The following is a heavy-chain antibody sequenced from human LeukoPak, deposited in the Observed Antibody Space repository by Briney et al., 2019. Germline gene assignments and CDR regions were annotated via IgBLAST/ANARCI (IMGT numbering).Heavy chain of an antibody. CDR3: ARTGSGASATNL. D-gene: IGHD6-6*01. Sequence: GGSLRLSCAASGFTLSSYWMHWFRQAPGKGLVWVSRINIDGTTTNYADSVKGRFTISRDNAKNTLYLQMNSLRAEDTAVYYCARTGSGASATNLWGQGTLVTVSS. J-gene: IGHJ5*02. CDR1: GFTLSSYW. V-gene: IGHV3-74*01. CDR2: INIDGTTT.